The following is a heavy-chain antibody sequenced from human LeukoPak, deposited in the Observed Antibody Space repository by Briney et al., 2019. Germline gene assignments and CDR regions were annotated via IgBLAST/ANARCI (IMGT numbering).Heavy chain of an antibody. V-gene: IGHV1-8*01. Sequence: ASVKVSCKASGYTFTSYDINWVRQATGQGLEWMGWMNPNSGNTGYAQKVQGRVTMTRNNSISTAYMELSSLRSEDTAVYYCARDLEPYGMDVWGQGTTVTVSS. CDR1: GYTFTSYD. CDR3: ARDLEPYGMDV. D-gene: IGHD1-1*01. CDR2: MNPNSGNT. J-gene: IGHJ6*02.